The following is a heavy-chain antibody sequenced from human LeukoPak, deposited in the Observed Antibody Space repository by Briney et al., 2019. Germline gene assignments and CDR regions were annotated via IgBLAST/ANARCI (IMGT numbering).Heavy chain of an antibody. Sequence: AETLSLTCSVAGGSISSYYWSWIRQPPGKGLEWLGHIYYRGSTNYTPSLKSRVTMSVEKSRDKFSLKLSSVTATDTAVYYCARGDYYYYYYMDVWGKGTTVTVSS. J-gene: IGHJ6*03. CDR1: GGSISSYY. D-gene: IGHD2-21*02. CDR2: IYYRGST. CDR3: ARGDYYYYYYMDV. V-gene: IGHV4-59*08.